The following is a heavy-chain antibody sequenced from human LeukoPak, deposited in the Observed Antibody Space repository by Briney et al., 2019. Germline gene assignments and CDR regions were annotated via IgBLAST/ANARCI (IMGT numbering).Heavy chain of an antibody. CDR3: AIPRDGSPDY. D-gene: IGHD5-24*01. Sequence: GGSLRLSCAASGFTFSSYGMSWVRQAPGKGLEWVSAISGSGGSTYYADSVKGRFTISRDNSKNTLYLQMNSLGAEDTAVYYCAIPRDGSPDYWGQGTLVTVSS. J-gene: IGHJ4*02. CDR1: GFTFSSYG. CDR2: ISGSGGST. V-gene: IGHV3-23*01.